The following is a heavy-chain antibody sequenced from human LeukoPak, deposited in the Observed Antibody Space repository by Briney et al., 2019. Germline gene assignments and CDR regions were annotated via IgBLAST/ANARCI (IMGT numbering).Heavy chain of an antibody. Sequence: SETLSLTCSVSGDSISSYYWSWIRQPPGKGLEWIGYIYCSGSTSYNPSLKSRVTMSVDTSKNQFSLKLSFVTAADTAVYYCATIRDTALRYWYFDLWGRGTLVTVSS. J-gene: IGHJ2*01. D-gene: IGHD5-18*01. CDR2: IYCSGST. V-gene: IGHV4-59*03. CDR3: ATIRDTALRYWYFDL. CDR1: GDSISSYY.